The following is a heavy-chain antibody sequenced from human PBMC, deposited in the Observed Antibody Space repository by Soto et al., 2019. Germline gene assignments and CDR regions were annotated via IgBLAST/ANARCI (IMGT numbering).Heavy chain of an antibody. CDR1: GFTFSSYW. Sequence: VQLVASGGGLVQPGGSLRLSCAASGFTFSSYWMHWVRQGPGKGLVWVSRVKSDESTTSYADSVKDRFTISRDNAKNTLYLQMSSLRVEDTALYYCVCFECGRTAVVTAMEANGYWGQGTLVTVSS. V-gene: IGHV3-74*01. D-gene: IGHD2-21*02. CDR3: VCFECGRTAVVTAMEANGY. J-gene: IGHJ4*02. CDR2: VKSDESTT.